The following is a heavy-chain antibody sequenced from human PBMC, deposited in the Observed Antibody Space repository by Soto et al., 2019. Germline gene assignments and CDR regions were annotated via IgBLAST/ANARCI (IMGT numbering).Heavy chain of an antibody. CDR1: GFTFNTYW. D-gene: IGHD5-18*01. CDR2: INGDGRST. J-gene: IGHJ6*02. CDR3: ARGGGTGLVTYGMDV. V-gene: IGHV3-74*03. Sequence: EVQLVESGGGLVQPGGSLRLSCAASGFTFNTYWMHWVRQAPGKGLVWVSRINGDGRSTTYADSVKGRFTISRDNAKNTLYLQRNSLRADDMAVYYWARGGGTGLVTYGMDVCGQGTTVTVSS.